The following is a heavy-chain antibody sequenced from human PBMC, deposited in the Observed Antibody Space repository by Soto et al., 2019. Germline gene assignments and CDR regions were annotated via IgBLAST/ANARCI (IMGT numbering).Heavy chain of an antibody. J-gene: IGHJ4*02. Sequence: SETLSLTCTVSGGSISSGGYYWSWIRQHPGKGLEWIGYIYYSGSTYYNPSLKSRVTISVDTSKNQFSLKLSSVTAADTAVYYCARASWLQRPPSPFDYWGQGTLVTVSS. D-gene: IGHD6-19*01. V-gene: IGHV4-31*03. CDR1: GGSISSGGYY. CDR3: ARASWLQRPPSPFDY. CDR2: IYYSGST.